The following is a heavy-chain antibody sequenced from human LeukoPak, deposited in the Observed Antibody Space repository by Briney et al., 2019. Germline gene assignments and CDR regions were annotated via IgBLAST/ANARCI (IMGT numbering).Heavy chain of an antibody. CDR3: ARWEGYCSSTSCSNRGFDY. J-gene: IGHJ4*02. CDR1: GYSFTSYW. CDR2: IYPGDSDT. V-gene: IGHV5-51*01. D-gene: IGHD2-2*01. Sequence: GESLKISCKGSGYSFTSYWIGWVRQMPGKGLGWMGIIYPGDSDTRYSPSFQGQVTISADKSISTAYLQWSSLKASDTAMYYCARWEGYCSSTSCSNRGFDYWGQGTLVTVSS.